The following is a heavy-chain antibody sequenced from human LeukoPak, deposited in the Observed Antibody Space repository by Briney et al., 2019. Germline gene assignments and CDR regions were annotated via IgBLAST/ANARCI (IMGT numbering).Heavy chain of an antibody. V-gene: IGHV4-59*01. CDR3: ARLTDKYYFDY. D-gene: IGHD2-21*02. J-gene: IGHJ4*02. Sequence: SETLSLTCTVSGGSISSYYWSWIRQPPGKGLEWIGYIYYSGSTNYNPSLKSRVTISVDTSKNQFSLKLSSATAADTAVYYCARLTDKYYFDYWGQGTLVTVSS. CDR2: IYYSGST. CDR1: GGSISSYY.